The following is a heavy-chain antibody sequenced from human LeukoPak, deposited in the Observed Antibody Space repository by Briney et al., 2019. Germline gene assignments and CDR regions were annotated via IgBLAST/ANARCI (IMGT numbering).Heavy chain of an antibody. Sequence: SETLSLTCTVSGGSISSGDYYWSWIRQPPGKGLEWIGYIYYSGSTYYNPSLKSRVSISLDMSKNQFSLKLSSVTAADTAVYYCARDRYFIGFDYWGQGTLVTVSS. CDR1: GGSISSGDYY. CDR2: IYYSGST. CDR3: ARDRYFIGFDY. J-gene: IGHJ4*02. D-gene: IGHD3-9*01. V-gene: IGHV4-30-4*01.